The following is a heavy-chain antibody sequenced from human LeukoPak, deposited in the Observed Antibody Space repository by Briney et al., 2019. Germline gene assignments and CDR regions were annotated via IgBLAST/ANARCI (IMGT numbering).Heavy chain of an antibody. CDR3: ARSYGSGSYYSEH. J-gene: IGHJ4*02. V-gene: IGHV4-39*07. Sequence: SGTLSLTCTVSGGSISSSSYYWGWIRQPPGKGLEWIGSIYYSGSTYYNPSLKSRVTISVDTSKNQFSLKLSSVTAADTAVYYCARSYGSGSYYSEHWGQGTLVTVSS. CDR1: GGSISSSSYY. D-gene: IGHD3-10*01. CDR2: IYYSGST.